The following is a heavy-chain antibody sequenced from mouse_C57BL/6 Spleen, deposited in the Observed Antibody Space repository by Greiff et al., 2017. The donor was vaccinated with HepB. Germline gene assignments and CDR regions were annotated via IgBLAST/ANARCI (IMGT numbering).Heavy chain of an antibody. Sequence: QVQLKQSGPELVKPGASVKISCKASGYAFSSSWMNWVKQRPGKGLEWIGRIYPGDGDTNYNGKFKGKATLTADKSSSTAYMQLSSLTSEDSAVYFCAREYYGEPTGFAYWGQGTLVTVSA. D-gene: IGHD1-1*01. CDR1: GYAFSSSW. CDR3: AREYYGEPTGFAY. J-gene: IGHJ3*01. V-gene: IGHV1-82*01. CDR2: IYPGDGDT.